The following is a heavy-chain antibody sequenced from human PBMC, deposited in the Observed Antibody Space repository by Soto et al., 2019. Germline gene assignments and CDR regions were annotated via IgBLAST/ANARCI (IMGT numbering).Heavy chain of an antibody. D-gene: IGHD3-9*01. V-gene: IGHV4-30-2*01. Sequence: SETLCLTCAVSWGSISSGGYPRSLIRQPPGKGLEWIGYIYHSGSTYYNPSLKSRVTISVDRSKNQFSLKLSSVTAADTAVYYCARGGNDILTGYFDLDIWGQGTMVTVSS. J-gene: IGHJ3*02. CDR2: IYHSGST. CDR3: ARGGNDILTGYFDLDI. CDR1: WGSISSGGYP.